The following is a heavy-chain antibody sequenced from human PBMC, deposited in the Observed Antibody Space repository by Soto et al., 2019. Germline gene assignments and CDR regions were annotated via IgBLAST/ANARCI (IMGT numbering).Heavy chain of an antibody. V-gene: IGHV4-39*01. Sequence: TLSLTRPVSGGSISKSSFYWGWIRQPPGEGLEWNGGIYYSGTTYYNPSLKSRVTISVDTSKNQFSLKLSSVTAADTAVYYCARQAPIYDYIWGGYRTDAFDIWGQGTMVTVSS. CDR1: GGSISKSSFY. J-gene: IGHJ3*02. CDR2: IYYSGTT. CDR3: ARQAPIYDYIWGGYRTDAFDI. D-gene: IGHD3-16*02.